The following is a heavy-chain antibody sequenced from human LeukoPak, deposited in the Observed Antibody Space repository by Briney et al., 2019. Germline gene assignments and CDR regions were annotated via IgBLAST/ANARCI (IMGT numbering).Heavy chain of an antibody. J-gene: IGHJ3*02. CDR3: ARDSGTYYRVFDI. V-gene: IGHV1-18*01. D-gene: IGHD1-26*01. CDR2: ISTFNGNT. Sequence: GASVKVSCKASGYTFTHYGLSWVRQAPGQGLEWMGWISTFNGNTNYSQKFQDKVTMTTDTSTSTAYVELGSLRSADTAVYYCARDSGTYYRVFDIWGQGTMVTVSS. CDR1: GYTFTHYG.